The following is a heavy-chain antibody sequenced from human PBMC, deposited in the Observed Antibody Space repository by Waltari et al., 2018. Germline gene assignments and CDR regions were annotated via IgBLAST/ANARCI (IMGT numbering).Heavy chain of an antibody. J-gene: IGHJ4*02. D-gene: IGHD6-13*01. CDR2: INPNSGGT. CDR3: ARGYSSSWPFDY. V-gene: IGHV1-2*02. CDR1: GCSFPVYY. Sequence: QVELVQSGPEVKQPGASVTVSCKASGCSFPVYYMHWVRQAPGQGLEWMGWINPNSGGTNYAQKFQGRVTMTRDTSISTAYMELSRLRSDDTAVYYCARGYSSSWPFDYWGQGTLVTVSS.